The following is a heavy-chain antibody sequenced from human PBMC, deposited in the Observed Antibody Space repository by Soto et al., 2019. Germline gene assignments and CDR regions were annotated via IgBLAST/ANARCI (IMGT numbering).Heavy chain of an antibody. Sequence: EVQLVESGGGLVQPGGSLKLSCAASGFMFSGSAMHWVRQASGKGLEWVGRIRSKANNYATTYAASVKGRFTIFRDDSKNTAYLQMNSLKSEDTAIYYCTRQGRGQGPDYFDGSGNSAPADYWGQGTLVTVSS. D-gene: IGHD3-22*01. V-gene: IGHV3-73*02. CDR3: TRQGRGQGPDYFDGSGNSAPADY. CDR1: GFMFSGSA. CDR2: IRSKANNYAT. J-gene: IGHJ4*02.